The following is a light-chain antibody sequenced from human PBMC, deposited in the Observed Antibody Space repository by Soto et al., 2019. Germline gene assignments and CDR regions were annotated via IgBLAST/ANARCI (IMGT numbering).Light chain of an antibody. CDR3: HQYHNFPRT. CDR1: QSISSW. V-gene: IGKV1-5*03. J-gene: IGKJ1*01. Sequence: ESQMTHSPSTLSASVVDRVTITCRASQSISSWLAWYQQKPGKAPKLLINKASSLESGVPSRFSGSGSGTEFTLTVSSLQPDDFATYYCHQYHNFPRTFGQGTKVDIK. CDR2: KAS.